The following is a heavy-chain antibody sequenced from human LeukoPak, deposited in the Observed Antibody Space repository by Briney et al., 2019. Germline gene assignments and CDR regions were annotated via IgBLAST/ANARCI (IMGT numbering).Heavy chain of an antibody. CDR1: GYTFTDYF. Sequence: GASVKVSCKASGYTFTDYFIHWVRQAPGQGFEWMAWLNPNNGDTNYAQKFQDRVTMTTDTSTSTAYMELRSLRSDDTAVYYCARSPHEEGIVPAAKDCWGQGTLVTVSS. V-gene: IGHV1-18*04. J-gene: IGHJ4*02. CDR2: LNPNNGDT. D-gene: IGHD2-2*01. CDR3: ARSPHEEGIVPAAKDC.